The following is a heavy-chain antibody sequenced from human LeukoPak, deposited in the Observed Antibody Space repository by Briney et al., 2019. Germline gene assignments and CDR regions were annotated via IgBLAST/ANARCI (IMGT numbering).Heavy chain of an antibody. Sequence: PSQTLSLTCSVSGDSISSGGYYWHWIRQHPEKGLEWIGYIYSTGTTYYNPSLTSRLTMSLDTSKNQFSLKVTSVTAAGTAVYFCARDRPDTTGPTTVGRFDPWGQGTLVTVSS. V-gene: IGHV4-31*03. CDR2: IYSTGTT. CDR1: GDSISSGGYY. J-gene: IGHJ5*02. D-gene: IGHD1-26*01. CDR3: ARDRPDTTGPTTVGRFDP.